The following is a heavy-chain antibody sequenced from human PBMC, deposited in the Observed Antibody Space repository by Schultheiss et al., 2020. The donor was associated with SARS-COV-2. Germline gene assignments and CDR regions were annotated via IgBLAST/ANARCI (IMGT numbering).Heavy chain of an antibody. V-gene: IGHV3-48*04. CDR2: ISGLGNTI. J-gene: IGHJ4*01. Sequence: GESLKISCRVSGLTFSDEPMNWVRQAPGKGLEWISYISGLGNTIYYADSVKGRFTISRDNAKNSLYLHMNSLRAEDTAVYYCARDLFSRYIWGTYRYNGRTFDYWGHGTRVTVSS. D-gene: IGHD3-16*02. CDR3: ARDLFSRYIWGTYRYNGRTFDY. CDR1: GLTFSDEP.